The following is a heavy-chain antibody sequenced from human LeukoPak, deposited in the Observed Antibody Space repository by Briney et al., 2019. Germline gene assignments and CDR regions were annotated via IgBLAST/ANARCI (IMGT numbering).Heavy chain of an antibody. J-gene: IGHJ4*02. V-gene: IGHV3-9*01. D-gene: IGHD3-22*01. CDR1: GFTFDDYA. CDR3: AKDIRDGYYYDSSGDFDY. Sequence: QPGRSLRLSCAASGFTFDDYAMHWVRQAPGKGLEWVSGISWNSGSIGYADSVKGRFTISRDNVKNSLYLQMNSLRAEDTALYYCAKDIRDGYYYDSSGDFDYWGQGTLVTVSS. CDR2: ISWNSGSI.